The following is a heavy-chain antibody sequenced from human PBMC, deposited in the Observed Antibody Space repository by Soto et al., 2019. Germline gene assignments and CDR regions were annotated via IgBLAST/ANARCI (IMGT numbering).Heavy chain of an antibody. J-gene: IGHJ4*02. CDR1: NFSISSGYY. CDR2: IYRSGTT. CDR3: ARTHSGSYYSVFNY. V-gene: IGHV4-38-2*01. Sequence: SETLSLTCVVSNFSISSGYYWGWIRQAPGKGLEWIASIYRSGTTSYNPSLKSRVTISVDPSKNQFSLMLTAVTAADTAVYYCARTHSGSYYSVFNYWGRGSLVTVSS. D-gene: IGHD1-26*01.